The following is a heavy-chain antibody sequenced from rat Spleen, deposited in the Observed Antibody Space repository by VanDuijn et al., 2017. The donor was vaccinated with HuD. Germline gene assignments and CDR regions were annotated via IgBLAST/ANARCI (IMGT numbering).Heavy chain of an antibody. CDR2: ISRSGGST. CDR1: GFTFSNYD. Sequence: EVQLVESGGGLVQPGRSLKLSCAASGFTFSNYDMAWVRQAPTKGLEWVASISRSGGSTYYRDSVKGRFTVSRDNAKSTLYLQMDSLRSEDTATYYCARHRQLSSYYWYFDFWGPGTMVTVSS. D-gene: IGHD1-2*01. V-gene: IGHV5-25*01. CDR3: ARHRQLSSYYWYFDF. J-gene: IGHJ1*01.